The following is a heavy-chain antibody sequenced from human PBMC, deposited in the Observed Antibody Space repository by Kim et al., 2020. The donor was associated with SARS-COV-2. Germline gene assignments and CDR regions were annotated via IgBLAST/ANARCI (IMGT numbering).Heavy chain of an antibody. D-gene: IGHD2-2*01. Sequence: GGSLRLSCAASGFTFSSYGMHWVRQAPGKGLEWVAVISYDGSNKYYADSVKGRFTISRDNSKNTLYLQMNSLRAEDTAVYYCAKVKRYCSSTSCYPVYYYGMDVWGQGTTVTVSS. V-gene: IGHV3-30*18. CDR1: GFTFSSYG. CDR3: AKVKRYCSSTSCYPVYYYGMDV. J-gene: IGHJ6*02. CDR2: ISYDGSNK.